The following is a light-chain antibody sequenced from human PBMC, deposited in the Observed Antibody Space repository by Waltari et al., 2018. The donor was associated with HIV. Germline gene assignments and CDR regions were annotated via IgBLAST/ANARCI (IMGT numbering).Light chain of an antibody. CDR2: WAS. V-gene: IGKV4-1*01. CDR3: QQYYNTPYT. J-gene: IGKJ2*01. CDR1: QSVLYRSNNMNY. Sequence: DFVMSQSPDSLAVSLGERATINCKSSQSVLYRSNNMNYLSWYQQKAGQLPKLLIYWASTRASGVPDRIRGSGSGTDFTLTINSLQAEDVAVYYCQQYYNTPYTFGQGTKLEIK.